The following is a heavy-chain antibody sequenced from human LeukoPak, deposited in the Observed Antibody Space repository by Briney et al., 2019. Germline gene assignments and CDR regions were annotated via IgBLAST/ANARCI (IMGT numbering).Heavy chain of an antibody. D-gene: IGHD4-17*01. V-gene: IGHV1-2*06. J-gene: IGHJ4*02. CDR3: ARSKDYGDYVLSPADY. Sequence: ASVKVSCKASGYTFTGYYMHWVRQAPGQGLEWMGRINPNSGGTNYAQKFQGRVTMTRDTSISTAYMELGRLRSDDTAVYYCARSKDYGDYVLSPADYWGQGTLVTVSS. CDR1: GYTFTGYY. CDR2: INPNSGGT.